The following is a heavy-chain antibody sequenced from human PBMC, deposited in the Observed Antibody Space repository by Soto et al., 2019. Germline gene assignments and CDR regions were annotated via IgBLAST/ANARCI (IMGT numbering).Heavy chain of an antibody. CDR3: ARALYSSGYPFDP. Sequence: SETLSPTCTVSGGSISSYYWSWIRQPPGKGLEWIGYIYYSESTNYNPSLKSRVTISVDTSKNQFSLKLSSVTAADTAVYYCARALYSSGYPFDPWGQGTLVTVSS. CDR2: IYYSEST. CDR1: GGSISSYY. V-gene: IGHV4-59*01. J-gene: IGHJ5*02. D-gene: IGHD3-22*01.